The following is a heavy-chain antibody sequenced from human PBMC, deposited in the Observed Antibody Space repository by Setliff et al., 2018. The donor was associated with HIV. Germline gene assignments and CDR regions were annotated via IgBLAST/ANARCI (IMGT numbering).Heavy chain of an antibody. V-gene: IGHV4-59*08. CDR3: GRQVPVPGVAVTPIDY. CDR2: IYYRGNT. CDR1: GDSISSYY. Sequence: PSETLSLTCTVSGDSISSYYWNWIRQPPGKALEWIGYIYYRGNTYYNPSLKSRAAISVDTSKNQISLKLSSVTAADTAVYYCGRQVPVPGVAVTPIDYWGQGTLVTVSS. D-gene: IGHD3-22*01. J-gene: IGHJ4*02.